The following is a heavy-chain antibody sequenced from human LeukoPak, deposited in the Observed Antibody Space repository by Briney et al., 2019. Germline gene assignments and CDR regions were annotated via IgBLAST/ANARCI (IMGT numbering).Heavy chain of an antibody. D-gene: IGHD5-18*01. CDR1: GFSFSSYE. CDR3: ARDGPGYSFDY. J-gene: IGHJ4*02. CDR2: ISTSGSTP. V-gene: IGHV3-48*03. Sequence: GGSLRLSCAASGFSFSSYEMNWVRQAPGKGLEWVSWISTSGSTPNYADSVKGRFTVSRDNARNSLYLQMNSLRAEDTAVYYCARDGPGYSFDYWGQGTLVTVSS.